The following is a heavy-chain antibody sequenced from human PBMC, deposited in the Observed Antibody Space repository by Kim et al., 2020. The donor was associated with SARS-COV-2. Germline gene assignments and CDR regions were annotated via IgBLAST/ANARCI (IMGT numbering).Heavy chain of an antibody. V-gene: IGHV3-23*01. Sequence: YYSDSVKGRFTISRDNSKNTVNLQMDSRRVEDTAGYYCAMDLPWTVADSYWGQGTLVTVPS. D-gene: IGHD6-19*01. CDR3: AMDLPWTVADSY. J-gene: IGHJ1*01.